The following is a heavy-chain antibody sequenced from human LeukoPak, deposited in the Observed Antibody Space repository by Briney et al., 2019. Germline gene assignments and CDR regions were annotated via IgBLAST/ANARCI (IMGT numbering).Heavy chain of an antibody. D-gene: IGHD2-15*01. Sequence: SETLSLTCTVSGYSISSGYYWGWIRQPPGKGLEWIGYIYYNGGTNYNPSLKSRVTISVDTSKNQFSLKLRSVTAADTAVYYCARDKGCSGGDCYSEYYFDYWGQGTLVTVSS. V-gene: IGHV4-61*01. CDR2: IYYNGGT. CDR3: ARDKGCSGGDCYSEYYFDY. CDR1: GYSISSGYY. J-gene: IGHJ4*02.